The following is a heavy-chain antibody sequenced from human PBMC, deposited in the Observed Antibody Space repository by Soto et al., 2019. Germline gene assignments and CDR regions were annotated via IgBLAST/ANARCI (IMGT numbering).Heavy chain of an antibody. J-gene: IGHJ5*02. CDR3: ARVRFLEWSAANWFDP. CDR1: GGSISSYY. D-gene: IGHD3-3*01. Sequence: QVQLQESGPGLVKPSETLSLTCTVSGGSISSYYWSWIRQPPGKGLEWIGYIYYSGSTNYKPSIKSRVPITVDKPKNQFSLKLSSVTAADTDVYYCARVRFLEWSAANWFDPWGQGTLVTVSS. CDR2: IYYSGST. V-gene: IGHV4-59*08.